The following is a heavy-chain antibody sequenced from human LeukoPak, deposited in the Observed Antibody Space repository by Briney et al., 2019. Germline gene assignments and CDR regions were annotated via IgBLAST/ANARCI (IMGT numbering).Heavy chain of an antibody. CDR1: GGSISSYY. CDR3: ARSEYGDYEDHPFDY. CDR2: IYYSGST. Sequence: SETLSLTCTVSGGSISSYYWSWIRQPPGMGLEWIGYIYYSGSTNYNPSLKSRVTISVDTSKNQFSLKLSSVTAADTAVYYCARSEYGDYEDHPFDYWGQGTLVTVSS. D-gene: IGHD4-17*01. J-gene: IGHJ4*02. V-gene: IGHV4-59*08.